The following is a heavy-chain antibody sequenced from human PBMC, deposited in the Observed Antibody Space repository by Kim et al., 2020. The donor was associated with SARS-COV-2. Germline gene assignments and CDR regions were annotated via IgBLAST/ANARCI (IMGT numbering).Heavy chain of an antibody. CDR2: YYRGAT. CDR3: ARGFDY. Sequence: YYRGATNYNPPLRSRFPLSVDTSQNQYSLRLSSVTAADTAVYYWARGFDYWGQGTLVTVSP. V-gene: IGHV4-59*08. J-gene: IGHJ4*02.